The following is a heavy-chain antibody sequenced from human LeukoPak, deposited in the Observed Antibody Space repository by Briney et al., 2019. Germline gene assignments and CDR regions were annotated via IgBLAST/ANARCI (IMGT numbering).Heavy chain of an antibody. D-gene: IGHD3-10*01. CDR2: INHSGST. J-gene: IGHJ4*02. Sequence: PSETLSLTCAVYGGSFSGYYWSWIRQPPGKGLEWIGEINHSGSTNYNPSLKSRVTISVDTSKNQFSLKLSSVTAADTAVYYCAVTGRRRGYYGSGSYVGGIGFDYWGQGTLVTVSS. CDR1: GGSFSGYY. CDR3: AVTGRRRGYYGSGSYVGGIGFDY. V-gene: IGHV4-34*01.